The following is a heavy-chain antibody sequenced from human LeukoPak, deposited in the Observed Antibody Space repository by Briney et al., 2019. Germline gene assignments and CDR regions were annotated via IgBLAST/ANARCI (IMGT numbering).Heavy chain of an antibody. Sequence: GASVKVSCKASGYTFTSYGISWVRQAPGQGLEWMGRIIPIFGTANYAQKFQGRVTITTDESTSTAYMELSSLRSEDTAVYYCATATPSYGYYFDYWGQGTLVTVSS. CDR2: IIPIFGTA. J-gene: IGHJ4*02. D-gene: IGHD2-15*01. V-gene: IGHV1-69*05. CDR3: ATATPSYGYYFDY. CDR1: GYTFTSYG.